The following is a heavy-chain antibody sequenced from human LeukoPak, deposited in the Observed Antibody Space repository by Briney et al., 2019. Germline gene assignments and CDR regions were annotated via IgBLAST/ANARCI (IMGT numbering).Heavy chain of an antibody. V-gene: IGHV1-18*01. CDR1: GYTFTSYG. CDR3: ARDLEFSGYESLDY. J-gene: IGHJ4*02. Sequence: GASVKVSCKASGYTFTSYGISWVRQAPGQGLEWMGWISAYNGNTNYAQKLQGRVTMTTDTSTSTAYMELRSLRSDDTAVYYCARDLEFSGYESLDYWGQGTLVTVSS. CDR2: ISAYNGNT. D-gene: IGHD5-12*01.